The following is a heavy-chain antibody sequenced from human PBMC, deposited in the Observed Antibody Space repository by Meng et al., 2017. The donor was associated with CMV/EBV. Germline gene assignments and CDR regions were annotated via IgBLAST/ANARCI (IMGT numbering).Heavy chain of an antibody. Sequence: ASVKVSCKASGGTFSSYAISWVRQAPGQGLEWMGWINPNSGGTNYAQKFQGRVTMTRDTSISTAYMELSRLRSDDTAVYYCARAKIVPAAIPLDAFDIWGQGTMVTVSS. D-gene: IGHD2-2*02. CDR3: ARAKIVPAAIPLDAFDI. V-gene: IGHV1-2*02. CDR2: INPNSGGT. CDR1: GGTFSSYA. J-gene: IGHJ3*02.